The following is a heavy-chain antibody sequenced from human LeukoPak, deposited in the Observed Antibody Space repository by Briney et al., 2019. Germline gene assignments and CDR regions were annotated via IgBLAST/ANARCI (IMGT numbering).Heavy chain of an antibody. D-gene: IGHD5-18*01. CDR1: GYSFTSYW. J-gene: IGHJ4*02. CDR3: ARRGEAMDPFDY. Sequence: GESLKISCKDSGYSFTSYWIGWVRQLPGKGLEWMGIIYPGDSDTRYSPSFQGQVTISADKSINTAYLQWSSLKASDTAIYYCARRGEAMDPFDYWGQGTLVTVSS. CDR2: IYPGDSDT. V-gene: IGHV5-51*01.